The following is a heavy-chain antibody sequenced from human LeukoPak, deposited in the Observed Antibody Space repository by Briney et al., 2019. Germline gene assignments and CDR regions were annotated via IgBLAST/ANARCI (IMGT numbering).Heavy chain of an antibody. D-gene: IGHD6-6*01. CDR2: IYYSGST. CDR3: ARYSSSSPFDP. J-gene: IGHJ5*02. CDR1: GGSISSYY. V-gene: IGHV4-59*01. Sequence: SETLSLTCTVSGGSISSYYWSWIRQPPGKGLEWIGYIYYSGSTNYNPSHKSRVTISVDTSKNQFSLKLSSVTAADTAVYYCARYSSSSPFDPWGQGTLVTVSS.